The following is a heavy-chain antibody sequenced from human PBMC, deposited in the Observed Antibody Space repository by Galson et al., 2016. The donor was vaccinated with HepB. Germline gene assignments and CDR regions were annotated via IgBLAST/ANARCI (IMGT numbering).Heavy chain of an antibody. Sequence: SLRLSCAASGFTVSNNYMRWVRQAPGKGLEWVSLIYSGGSTYYADSVKGRFTISRDNSKNTLYLQMNSLRAEDTAVYFCAKSTEGLLRFSGMDVWGQGTTVTVSS. D-gene: IGHD1-14*01. CDR2: IYSGGST. CDR1: GFTVSNNY. V-gene: IGHV3-66*01. CDR3: AKSTEGLLRFSGMDV. J-gene: IGHJ6*02.